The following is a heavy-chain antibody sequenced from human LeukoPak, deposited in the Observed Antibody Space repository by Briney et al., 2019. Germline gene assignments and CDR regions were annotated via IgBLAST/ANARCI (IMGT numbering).Heavy chain of an antibody. CDR1: GFTFSSYA. Sequence: GGSLRLSCAASGFTFSSYAMSWVRQAPGKGLEWVSAISGSGGSTYYADSVKGRFTISRDNSKNTAYLQMNSLKTEDTAVYYCTRLDYYYYYMDVWGKGTTVTVSS. CDR2: ISGSGGST. CDR3: TRLDYYYYYMDV. J-gene: IGHJ6*03. D-gene: IGHD6-6*01. V-gene: IGHV3-23*01.